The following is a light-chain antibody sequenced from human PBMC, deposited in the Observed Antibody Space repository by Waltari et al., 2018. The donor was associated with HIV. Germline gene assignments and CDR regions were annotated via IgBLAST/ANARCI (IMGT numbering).Light chain of an antibody. CDR3: QQYNDWPRT. CDR2: SAS. CDR1: QSVSSN. J-gene: IGKJ1*01. V-gene: IGKV3-15*01. Sequence: EVVMKQSPATLSVSPGERAALACRASQSVSSNLAWYQQKPGQAPRLLIYSASTRATGVPVRISGSGSGTEFTLTISSLQSEDFAVYYCQQYNDWPRTFGQGTKVEIK.